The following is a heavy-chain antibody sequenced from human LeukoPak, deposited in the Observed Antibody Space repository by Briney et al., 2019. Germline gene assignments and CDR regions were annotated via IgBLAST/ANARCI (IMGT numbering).Heavy chain of an antibody. CDR1: RFTFSSYN. CDR2: ISTRSSTM. Sequence: GGSLRLSCAASRFTFSSYNMNWVRQAPGKGLEWVSYISTRSSTMYYAASVKGRFTISRDNAKNSLYLQMNSLRAEDTAVYYCARDGWYSGYDFDYWGQGTLVTVSS. J-gene: IGHJ4*02. CDR3: ARDGWYSGYDFDY. D-gene: IGHD5-12*01. V-gene: IGHV3-48*04.